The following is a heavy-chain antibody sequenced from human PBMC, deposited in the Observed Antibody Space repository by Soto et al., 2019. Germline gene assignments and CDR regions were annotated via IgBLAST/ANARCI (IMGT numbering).Heavy chain of an antibody. CDR3: AQYSGSYYFDY. CDR2: IYWDDDK. Sequence: QITLKESGPTLVKPTQTLTLTCTFSGFSLSTSGVGVGWIRQPPGKALEWLALIYWDDDKRYSPSLKSRLTITKDTSKNQGVLTMTNMDPVDTATYYCAQYSGSYYFDYWGQGTLVTVSS. J-gene: IGHJ4*02. D-gene: IGHD1-26*01. V-gene: IGHV2-5*02. CDR1: GFSLSTSGVG.